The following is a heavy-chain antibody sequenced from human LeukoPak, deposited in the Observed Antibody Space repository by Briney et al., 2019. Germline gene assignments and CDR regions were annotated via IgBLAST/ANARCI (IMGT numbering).Heavy chain of an antibody. V-gene: IGHV6-1*01. CDR2: TYYRSKWYF. D-gene: IGHD3-10*02. CDR3: ARGRQHLFSFYYYYMDV. Sequence: SQTLSLTCAISGDSVSSNSAAWNWIRQSPSRGLEWLGRTYYRSKWYFDYAVSVKSRIIINPDTSKNQFSLQLNSVSPEDTAVYYCARGRQHLFSFYYYYMDVWGKGTTVIVSS. CDR1: GDSVSSNSAA. J-gene: IGHJ6*03.